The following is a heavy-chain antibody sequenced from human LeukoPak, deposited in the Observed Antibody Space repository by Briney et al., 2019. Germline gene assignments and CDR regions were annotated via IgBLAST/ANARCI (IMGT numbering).Heavy chain of an antibody. CDR1: GFTFSTYA. CDR2: ISYDGSSK. CDR3: ARSGVAGVDY. D-gene: IGHD1-26*01. V-gene: IGHV3-30*04. Sequence: GGSLRLSCAASGFTFSTYAMHWVRQAPGKGLEWVAVISYDGSSKYYADSVKGRFTISRDNSKNTLYLQMNSLRAEDTAVYYCARSGVAGVDYWGQGTLVTVSS. J-gene: IGHJ4*02.